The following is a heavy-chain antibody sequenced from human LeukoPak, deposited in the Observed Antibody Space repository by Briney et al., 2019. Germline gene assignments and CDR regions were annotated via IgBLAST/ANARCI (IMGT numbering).Heavy chain of an antibody. CDR1: GYTFSGYY. Sequence: ASVKVSCKASGYTFSGYYIHWVRQAPGQGLEWMGWINPNSGGTNYAQKFQGRVTVTRDTSISTAYMDLSSLTSDDTAVFYCARGGTICSDGDCYLSWLDPWGQGTLVTVSS. J-gene: IGHJ5*02. CDR2: INPNSGGT. V-gene: IGHV1-2*02. D-gene: IGHD2-21*02. CDR3: ARGGTICSDGDCYLSWLDP.